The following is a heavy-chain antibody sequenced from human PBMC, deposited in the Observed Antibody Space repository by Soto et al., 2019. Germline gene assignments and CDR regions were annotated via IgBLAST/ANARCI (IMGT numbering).Heavy chain of an antibody. CDR2: IYSGGRT. V-gene: IGHV3-53*01. Sequence: GGPLRLCCGASGCICSSDDRSWVRQAPGKGLEWVSVIYSGGRTYYADSVKGRFTISRDNSKNTLYLQMNSLRAEDTAVYYCASQQLGAFDIWGQGPIVTVSS. J-gene: IGHJ3*02. D-gene: IGHD6-13*01. CDR1: GCICSSDD. CDR3: ASQQLGAFDI.